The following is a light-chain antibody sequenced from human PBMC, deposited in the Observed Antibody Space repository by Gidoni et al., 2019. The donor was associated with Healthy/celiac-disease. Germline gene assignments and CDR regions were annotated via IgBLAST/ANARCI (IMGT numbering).Light chain of an antibody. CDR2: AAS. CDR3: QQSYSTPIT. J-gene: IGKJ5*01. CDR1: QSISSY. Sequence: EIQMTQSPSSLSASVGDRVTITCRASQSISSYLNWYQQKPGKAPKLLIYAASSLQSGVPSRFSGSGSGTDFTLTISSLQPEDFATYYCQQSYSTPITFGQXTRLEIK. V-gene: IGKV1-39*01.